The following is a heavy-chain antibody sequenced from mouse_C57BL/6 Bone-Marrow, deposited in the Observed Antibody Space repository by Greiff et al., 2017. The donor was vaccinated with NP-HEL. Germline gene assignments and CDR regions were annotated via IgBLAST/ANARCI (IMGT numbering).Heavy chain of an antibody. J-gene: IGHJ3*01. D-gene: IGHD1-1*01. CDR1: GFTFSDYG. CDR2: ISSGSSTI. Sequence: EVKVEESGGGLVKPGGSLKLSCAASGFTFSDYGMHWVRQAPEKGLEWVAYISSGSSTIYYADTVKGRFTISRDNAKNTLFLQMTSLRSEDTAMYYCARRTYYYGFAYWGQGTLVTVSA. CDR3: ARRTYYYGFAY. V-gene: IGHV5-17*01.